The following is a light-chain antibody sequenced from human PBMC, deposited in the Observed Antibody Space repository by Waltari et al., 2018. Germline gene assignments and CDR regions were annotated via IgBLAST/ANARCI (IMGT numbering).Light chain of an antibody. Sequence: DIVMTQSPDSLAVSLGERATINCKSSQSVLYSSNNKNYLAWYQLKPGQPPKLLIFWASTRESGVPDRFSGSGSATDFTLTIDTLQAEDVAVYYCQQYYTTPTFGQGTKVEIK. CDR3: QQYYTTPT. J-gene: IGKJ1*01. CDR1: QSVLYSSNNKNY. CDR2: WAS. V-gene: IGKV4-1*01.